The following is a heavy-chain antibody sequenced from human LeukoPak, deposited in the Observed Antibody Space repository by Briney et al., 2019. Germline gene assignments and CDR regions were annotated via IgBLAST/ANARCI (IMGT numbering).Heavy chain of an antibody. V-gene: IGHV1-69*13. D-gene: IGHD1-26*01. CDR2: IIPIFGTA. J-gene: IGHJ4*02. CDR1: RGTFSSYG. Sequence: SVKVSCKASRGTFSSYGISWVRQAPGQGLEWMGGIIPIFGTANYAQKFQGRVTITADQSISTAYLQWSSLKASDTAMYYCARRDVGATEGGFDYWGQGTLVTVSS. CDR3: ARRDVGATEGGFDY.